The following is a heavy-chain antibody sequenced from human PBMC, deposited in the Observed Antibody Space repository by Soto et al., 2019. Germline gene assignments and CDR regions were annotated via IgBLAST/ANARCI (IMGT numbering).Heavy chain of an antibody. CDR2: INHSGSA. V-gene: IGHV4-34*01. D-gene: IGHD3-9*01. J-gene: IGHJ6*02. CDR3: ARGRHILTGYYRDLNYGMDV. CDR1: GESFSGYI. Sequence: PSETLSLTCAVYGESFSGYIWTWIRQTPGKGLQWIGQINHSGSAYYNPSLKSRVTISVDTSKNQFSLKLSSVTAADTAVYYCARGRHILTGYYRDLNYGMDVWGQGTTVTVSS.